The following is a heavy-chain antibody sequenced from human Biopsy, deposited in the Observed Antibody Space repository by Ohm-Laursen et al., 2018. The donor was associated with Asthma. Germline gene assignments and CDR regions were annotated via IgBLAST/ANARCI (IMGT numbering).Heavy chain of an antibody. CDR2: IYYSGRT. J-gene: IGHJ4*02. CDR1: YGSITSGGYY. D-gene: IGHD3-22*01. CDR3: ARAQDYYDSRGYYRSFDY. V-gene: IGHV4-31*03. Sequence: TLSLTCTVSYGSITSGGYYWTWIRQHPGKGLEWIGFIYYSGRTYYNPSLKSRVSISIDTANNQFSLKLSSLTAADTAVYYCARAQDYYDSRGYYRSFDYWGQGTLVTVSS.